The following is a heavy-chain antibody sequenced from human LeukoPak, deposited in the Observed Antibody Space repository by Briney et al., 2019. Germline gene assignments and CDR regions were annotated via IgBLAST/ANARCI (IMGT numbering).Heavy chain of an antibody. CDR3: AKVLNQGWYLDY. CDR1: GFTFSSYA. V-gene: IGHV3-23*01. CDR2: ISGNSGSI. J-gene: IGHJ4*02. Sequence: GGSLRLSCAAFGFTFSSYAMTWVRQAPGKGLEWVSAISGNSGSIYYADSEKGRFAISRDNSQNTLYLQINSLRAEDTALYYCAKVLNQGWYLDYWGQGTLVTVSS. D-gene: IGHD6-19*01.